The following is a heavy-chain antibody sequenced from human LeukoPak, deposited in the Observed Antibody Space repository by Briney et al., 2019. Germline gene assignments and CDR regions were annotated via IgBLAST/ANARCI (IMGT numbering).Heavy chain of an antibody. V-gene: IGHV3-21*01. D-gene: IGHD6-25*01. J-gene: IGHJ6*04. Sequence: PGGSLRLSCAASGFTFSSYSMNWVCQAPGKGLERVSSISSSCSYIYYADSVKGRFTISRDNAKKSLYPQMHSFRGADTAVFYCARDGTPIYCSGWVYIDVWGKGTTVTISS. CDR2: ISSSCSYI. CDR1: GFTFSSYS. CDR3: ARDGTPIYCSGWVYIDV.